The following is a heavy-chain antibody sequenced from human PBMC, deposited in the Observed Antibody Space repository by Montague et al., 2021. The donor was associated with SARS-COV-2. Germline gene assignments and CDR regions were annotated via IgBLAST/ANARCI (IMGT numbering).Heavy chain of an antibody. CDR2: ISSSGGTT. CDR3: ARESRITMLVVVITSAFDI. CDR1: GFTSSSYD. D-gene: IGHD3-22*01. V-gene: IGHV3-48*03. Sequence: SLRLSCAASGFTSSSYDMNWVRQAPGKGLEWVSYISSSGGTTFYADPVRGRFTISRDNAKNSLYLQMNSLRAEDTAVYYCARESRITMLVVVITSAFDIWGQGTMVTVSS. J-gene: IGHJ3*02.